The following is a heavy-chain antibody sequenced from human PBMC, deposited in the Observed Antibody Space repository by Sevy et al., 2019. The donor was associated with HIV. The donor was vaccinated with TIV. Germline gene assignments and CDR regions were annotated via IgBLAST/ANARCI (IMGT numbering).Heavy chain of an antibody. J-gene: IGHJ6*02. CDR2: INHSGST. V-gene: IGHV4-34*01. CDR1: GGSFSGYY. D-gene: IGHD5-18*01. Sequence: SETLSLTCAVYGGSFSGYYWSWIRQPPGKGLEWIGEINHSGSTNYNPSLKSRVTISVDTSKNQFSLKLSSVTAADTAVYYCARGPRRPDTARVNGVLYYYGMDVWGQGTTVTVSS. CDR3: ARGPRRPDTARVNGVLYYYGMDV.